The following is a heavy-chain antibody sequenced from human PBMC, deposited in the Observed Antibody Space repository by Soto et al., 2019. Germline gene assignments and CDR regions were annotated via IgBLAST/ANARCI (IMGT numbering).Heavy chain of an antibody. CDR2: INNANVNT. CDR3: AKHQNCILGEYHFYGMVV. CDR1: GYAFTDYD. D-gene: IGHD1-1*01. V-gene: IGHV1-3*04. J-gene: IGHJ6*01. Sequence: VHLVQSGAEVKRPGALVKVYCKASGYAFTDYDMHWVRQAPGQSLDWVGWINNANVNTEYSKKFQYKVPIISATSATTVYIELTKLRCEDTAVYYCAKHQNCILGEYHFYGMVVRSQGITVIISS.